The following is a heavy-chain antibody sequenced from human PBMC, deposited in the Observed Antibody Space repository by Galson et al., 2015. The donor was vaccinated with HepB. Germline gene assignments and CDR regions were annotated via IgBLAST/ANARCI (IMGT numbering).Heavy chain of an antibody. Sequence: SVKVSCKASGYTFTNYGISWVRQAPGQGLEWMGWISAHNGNTDYAQEFQGRVTMTTDTSTSTAYMELRSLRSDDTAMYYCAREEFYGSGSPGYYYYYMDVWGKGTTVTVSS. CDR2: ISAHNGNT. CDR3: AREEFYGSGSPGYYYYYMDV. CDR1: GYTFTNYG. D-gene: IGHD3-10*01. V-gene: IGHV1-18*01. J-gene: IGHJ6*03.